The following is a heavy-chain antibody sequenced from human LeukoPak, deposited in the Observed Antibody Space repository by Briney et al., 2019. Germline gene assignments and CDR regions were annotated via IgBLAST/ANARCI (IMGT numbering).Heavy chain of an antibody. Sequence: PGGSLRLSCAASGFTFRGNWMHWVRQTPGKGLVWVSHINGAGTDTHYADSVKGRFTISRDNAKNTLYLQMNSLGADDTAVYYCARETDSFDYWGQGTLVTVSS. CDR1: GFTFRGNW. CDR2: INGAGTDT. CDR3: ARETDSFDY. J-gene: IGHJ4*02. V-gene: IGHV3-74*01.